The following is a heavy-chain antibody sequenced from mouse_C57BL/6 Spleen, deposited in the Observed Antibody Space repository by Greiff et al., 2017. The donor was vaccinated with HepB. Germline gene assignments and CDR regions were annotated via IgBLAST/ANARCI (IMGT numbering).Heavy chain of an antibody. CDR3: ARGGYGSSYLWFAY. CDR1: GYTFTDYY. V-gene: IGHV1-77*01. CDR2: LGPGSGST. Sequence: QVQLQQSGAELVKPGASVKISCKASGYTFTDYYINWVKQRPGQGLEWIGKLGPGSGSTYYNEKFKGKATLTADKSSSTAYMQLSSLTSEDSAVYFCARGGYGSSYLWFAYWGQGTLVTVSA. D-gene: IGHD1-1*01. J-gene: IGHJ3*01.